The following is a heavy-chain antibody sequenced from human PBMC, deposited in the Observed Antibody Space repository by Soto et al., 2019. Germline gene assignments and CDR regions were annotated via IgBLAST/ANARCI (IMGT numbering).Heavy chain of an antibody. Sequence: QVPLVQSGAEVKKPGASVKVSCKASGYTFSDHDINWVRQASGQGPEWLGWMNPNSGDTGYAQNFQGRVTMTRDTSKRTAYMELSSLRSEDTAVYYCARVGGNLNDDYFDYWGQGTLVTVSS. V-gene: IGHV1-8*01. CDR1: GYTFSDHD. CDR3: ARVGGNLNDDYFDY. CDR2: MNPNSGDT. D-gene: IGHD1-1*01. J-gene: IGHJ4*02.